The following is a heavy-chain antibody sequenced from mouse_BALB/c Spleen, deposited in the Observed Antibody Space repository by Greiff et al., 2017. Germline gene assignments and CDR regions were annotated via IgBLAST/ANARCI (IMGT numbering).Heavy chain of an antibody. CDR2: IRNKANGYTT. CDR3: ARTPWGYYTPNYYAMDY. D-gene: IGHD2-3*01. V-gene: IGHV7-3*02. Sequence: EVKLVESGGGLVQPGGSLRLSCATSGFPFTAYYMSWVRQPPGKALEWLGFIRNKANGYTTEYSASVKGRFTISRDNSQSILYLQMNTLRAEDSATYYCARTPWGYYTPNYYAMDYWGQGTSVTVSS. CDR1: GFPFTAYY. J-gene: IGHJ4*01.